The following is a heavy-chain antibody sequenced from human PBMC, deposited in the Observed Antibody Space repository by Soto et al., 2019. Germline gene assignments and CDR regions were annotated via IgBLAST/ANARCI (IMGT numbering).Heavy chain of an antibody. J-gene: IGHJ6*03. D-gene: IGHD5-18*01. V-gene: IGHV3-20*04. CDR2: LNWHGSST. CDR1: GFTFDDYA. Sequence: EVQLVESGGGVIRPGGSLRLSCAASGFTFDDYAMSWVRQAPGKGLEWVSGLNWHGSSTGYAAFVKGRFTISRDNAKNSLYLHLNSLRAEDSALYYCGRERGPDSTMDYYSYYSCDVWGKGTTVIGSS. CDR3: GRERGPDSTMDYYSYYSCDV.